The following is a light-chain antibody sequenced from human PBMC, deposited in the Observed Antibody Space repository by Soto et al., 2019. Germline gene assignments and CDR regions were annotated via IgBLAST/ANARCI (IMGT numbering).Light chain of an antibody. V-gene: IGKV3-20*01. CDR1: ESVSSK. CDR3: QQYGTSRT. J-gene: IGKJ1*01. Sequence: EIVLTQSPAHLSVSPGERATLSCRASESVSSKLAWYQQRPGLAPRLLIYGASTRTAGIPDRFTGSGSGTDFTLTISRLEPEDFAVYYCQQYGTSRTFGQGTKVDIK. CDR2: GAS.